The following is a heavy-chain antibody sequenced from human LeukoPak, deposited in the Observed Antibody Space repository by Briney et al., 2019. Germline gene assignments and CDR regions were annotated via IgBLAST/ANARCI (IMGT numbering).Heavy chain of an antibody. Sequence: SETLSLTCTVSGGSISSGDYYWSWIRQPPGKGLEWIGYIHYSGSTSYNPSLKSRVTISVDTSKNQFSLKLSSVTAAYTAVYXXXXXXGSGYYYVFDYWGQGTLVTVSS. V-gene: IGHV4-61*08. CDR1: GGSISSGDYY. CDR3: XXXXGSGYYYVFDY. J-gene: IGHJ4*02. CDR2: IHYSGST. D-gene: IGHD3-22*01.